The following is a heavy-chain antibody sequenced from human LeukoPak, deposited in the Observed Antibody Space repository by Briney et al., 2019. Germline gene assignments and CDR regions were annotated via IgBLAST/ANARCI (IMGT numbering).Heavy chain of an antibody. V-gene: IGHV3-21*01. Sequence: GGSLRLSCAASGFTFSSYSMNWVRQAPGKGLEWVSSISSSSSYIYYADSVKGRFTVSRDNAKNSVYLQMNSLRAEDTAVYYCARDKWLTTTHYFDYWGQGTLVTVSS. CDR3: ARDKWLTTTHYFDY. CDR2: ISSSSSYI. J-gene: IGHJ4*02. D-gene: IGHD4-11*01. CDR1: GFTFSSYS.